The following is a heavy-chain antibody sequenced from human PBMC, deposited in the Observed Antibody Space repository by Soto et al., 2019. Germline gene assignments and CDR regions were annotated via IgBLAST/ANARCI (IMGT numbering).Heavy chain of an antibody. D-gene: IGHD3-3*01. CDR1: GGSISSSGSY. J-gene: IGHJ4*02. V-gene: IGHV4-39*01. Sequence: PSETLSLTCTVSGGSISSSGSYWGWVRQPPGKGLEWIVSFYYTGGTYSTYYNPSLKSRVTISVDTSKRQFSLNLRSVPAADTAVYYCASPRQGNYDFLSGYYALDYWSQVTLVTVS. CDR3: ASPRQGNYDFLSGYYALDY. CDR2: FYYTGGTYST.